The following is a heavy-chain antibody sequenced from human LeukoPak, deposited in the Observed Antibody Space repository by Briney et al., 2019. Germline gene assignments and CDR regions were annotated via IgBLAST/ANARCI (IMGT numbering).Heavy chain of an antibody. J-gene: IGHJ4*02. CDR3: ARGLKRYYDSSGYYYVLGY. CDR1: GGSFSGYY. D-gene: IGHD3-22*01. V-gene: IGHV4-34*01. CDR2: INHSGST. Sequence: SETLSLTCAVYGGSFSGYYWSWIRQPPGKGLEWIGGINHSGSTNYNPSLKSRVTISVDTSKNQFSLKLSSVTAADTAVYYCARGLKRYYDSSGYYYVLGYWGQGTLVTVSS.